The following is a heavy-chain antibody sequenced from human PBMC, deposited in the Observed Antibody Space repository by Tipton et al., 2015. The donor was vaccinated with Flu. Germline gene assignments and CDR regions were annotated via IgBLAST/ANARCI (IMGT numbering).Heavy chain of an antibody. D-gene: IGHD5-12*01. J-gene: IGHJ6*02. CDR3: AREGHIVATTSGMDV. CDR2: IYYSGNT. CDR1: GGSISSYY. Sequence: TLSLTCTVSGGSISSYYWSWIRQPPGKRLEWIGYIYYSGNTKYNPSLKSRVTISVDTSKNQFSLKLSSVTAADAAVYYCAREGHIVATTSGMDVWGQGTTVTVSS. V-gene: IGHV4-59*12.